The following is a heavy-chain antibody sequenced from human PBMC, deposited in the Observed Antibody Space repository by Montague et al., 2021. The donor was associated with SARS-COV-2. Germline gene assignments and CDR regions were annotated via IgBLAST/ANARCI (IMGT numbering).Heavy chain of an antibody. V-gene: IGHV4-39*07. CDR1: GGSISGNNYY. CDR2: IYDSGST. J-gene: IGHJ4*02. D-gene: IGHD3-3*01. Sequence: SETLSLTCTVSGGSISGNNYYWDWIRQPPGKGLEWIGSIYDSGSTYYSPSLKSRVTISVDTSKNQFSLKLSSVTAADTAVYYCARAKRITIFGVVNEIDYWGQGTLVTVSS. CDR3: ARAKRITIFGVVNEIDY.